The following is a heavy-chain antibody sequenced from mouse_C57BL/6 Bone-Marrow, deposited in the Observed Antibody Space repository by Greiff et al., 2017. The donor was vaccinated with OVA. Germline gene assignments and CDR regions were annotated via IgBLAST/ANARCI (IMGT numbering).Heavy chain of an antibody. CDR2: IYPGSGNT. D-gene: IGHD3-3*01. J-gene: IGHJ3*01. CDR1: GYTFTDYY. CDR3: ARSAGRGPFAY. V-gene: IGHV1-76*01. Sequence: QVQLQQSGAELVRPGASVKLSCKASGYTFTDYYINWVKQRPGQGLEWIARIYPGSGNTYYNEKFKGKATLTAEKSSSTAYMKLSSLTSEDSAVYFCARSAGRGPFAYWGQGTLVTVSA.